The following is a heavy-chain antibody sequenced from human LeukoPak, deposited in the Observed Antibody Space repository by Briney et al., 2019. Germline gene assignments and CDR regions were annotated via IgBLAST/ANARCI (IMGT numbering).Heavy chain of an antibody. J-gene: IGHJ4*02. CDR3: ARGPSSYDFWSGYPDY. CDR1: GYTFTDYY. Sequence: ASVKVSCKASGYTFTDYYIHWVRQAPGQGLEWMGWINPNSGGTNYAQKFQGRVTMTRDTSISTAYMELGRLRSDDTAVFYCARGPSSYDFWSGYPDYWGQGTLVTVPS. CDR2: INPNSGGT. D-gene: IGHD3-3*01. V-gene: IGHV1-2*02.